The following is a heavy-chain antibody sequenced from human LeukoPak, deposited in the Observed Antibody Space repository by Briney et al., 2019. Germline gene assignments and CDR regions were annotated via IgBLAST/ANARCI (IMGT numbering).Heavy chain of an antibody. Sequence: SETLSLTCTVSGGSISSSSYYWGWIRQPPGKGLEWIGSIYYSGSTYYNPSLKSRVTISVDTSKNQFSLKLSSVTAADTAVYYCARSLNYIDPFDPWGQGTLVTVSS. J-gene: IGHJ5*02. V-gene: IGHV4-39*01. CDR1: GGSISSSSYY. CDR2: IYYSGST. D-gene: IGHD3-16*02. CDR3: ARSLNYIDPFDP.